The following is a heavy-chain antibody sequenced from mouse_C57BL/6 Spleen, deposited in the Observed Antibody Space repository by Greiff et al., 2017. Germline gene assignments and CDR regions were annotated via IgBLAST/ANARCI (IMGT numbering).Heavy chain of an antibody. J-gene: IGHJ4*01. V-gene: IGHV1-72*01. CDR3: ASSDGMITTRAYYYAMDY. D-gene: IGHD2-4*01. Sequence: QVQLQQPGAELVKPGASVKLSCKASGYTFTSYWMHWVKQRPGRGLEWIGRIDPNSGGTKYNEKFKSKATLTVDKPSSTAYMQLSSLTSEDSAVYYCASSDGMITTRAYYYAMDYWGQGTSVTVSS. CDR2: IDPNSGGT. CDR1: GYTFTSYW.